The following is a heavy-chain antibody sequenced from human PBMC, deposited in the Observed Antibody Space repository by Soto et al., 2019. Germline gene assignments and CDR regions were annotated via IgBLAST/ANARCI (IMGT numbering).Heavy chain of an antibody. CDR3: GRDGAIVRTARDTCTVP. CDR2: ISYDGSNA. CDR1: GFIFNNYA. D-gene: IGHD3-16*02. Sequence: QVQLVESGGGVVQPGTSLRLSCAASGFIFNNYAMFWIRQAPGKGLEWVALISYDGSNAFYSDAVKGRFTVSRDKSKKWVVRQMNSLGSEDTAVYFCGRDGAIVRTARDTCTVPLRQSTPVTLSS. V-gene: IGHV3-30-3*01. J-gene: IGHJ5*02.